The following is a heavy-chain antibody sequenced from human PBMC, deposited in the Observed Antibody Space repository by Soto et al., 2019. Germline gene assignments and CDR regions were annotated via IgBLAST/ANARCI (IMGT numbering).Heavy chain of an antibody. J-gene: IGHJ4*02. CDR2: IWYDGGNK. CDR1: GFAFNTYA. Sequence: SLRLSCAASGFAFNTYAMHWVRQAPGKGLEWVATIWYDGGNKFYANSVKGRFTISRDDSKNTLFVQMNSLRAEDTAVYYCARARGSYSSNWYPGDHWGQGTQVTVSS. V-gene: IGHV3-30*04. D-gene: IGHD6-13*01. CDR3: ARARGSYSSNWYPGDH.